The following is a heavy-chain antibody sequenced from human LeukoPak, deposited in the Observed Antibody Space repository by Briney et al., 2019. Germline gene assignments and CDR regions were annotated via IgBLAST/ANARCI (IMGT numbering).Heavy chain of an antibody. D-gene: IGHD1-26*01. V-gene: IGHV4-34*01. CDR2: INQSGST. CDR3: ARGALKWELLPIRARKSYYFDY. Sequence: SETLSLTCAVYSGSFSGYYWSGIRQPLGKGLEWMGEINQSGSTHHNPPLKSRVTISVDTSKNHFSLKLSSVTAADTAVYYCARGALKWELLPIRARKSYYFDYWGQGTLVTVSS. CDR1: SGSFSGYY. J-gene: IGHJ4*02.